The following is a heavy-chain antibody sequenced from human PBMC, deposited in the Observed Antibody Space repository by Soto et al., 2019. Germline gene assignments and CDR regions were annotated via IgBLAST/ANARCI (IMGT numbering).Heavy chain of an antibody. CDR2: ISGSGGST. D-gene: IGHD3-22*01. Sequence: GGSLRLSCVASGFTFSSYAMSWVRQAPGKGLEWVSAISGSGGSTYYADSVKGRFTISRDNSKNTLYLQMNSLRAEDTAVYYCAKPYQRYYYDSSGYYPDDYWGQGTLVTVSS. CDR1: GFTFSSYA. J-gene: IGHJ4*02. CDR3: AKPYQRYYYDSSGYYPDDY. V-gene: IGHV3-23*01.